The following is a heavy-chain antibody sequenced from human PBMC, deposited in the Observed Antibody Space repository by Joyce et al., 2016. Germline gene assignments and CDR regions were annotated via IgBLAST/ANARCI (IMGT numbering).Heavy chain of an antibody. D-gene: IGHD5-24*01. CDR3: ARGSRRDGYNGGSDY. Sequence: QVQLQESGPGLVKSSETLSLTCAVSGYSISSGYYGGWIRQSPVKGLEWIGTIYHSGSTYHNPSLKRRVTMSVDTAKNQFSLNLNSVTAADTAVYYCARGSRRDGYNGGSDYWGQGTLVTVSS. CDR2: IYHSGST. V-gene: IGHV4-38-2*01. J-gene: IGHJ4*02. CDR1: GYSISSGYY.